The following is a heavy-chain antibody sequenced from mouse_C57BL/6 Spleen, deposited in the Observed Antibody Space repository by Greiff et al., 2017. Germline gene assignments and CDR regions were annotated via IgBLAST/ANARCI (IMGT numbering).Heavy chain of an antibody. D-gene: IGHD2-12*01. CDR2: IYPGDGDT. V-gene: IGHV1-82*01. CDR1: GYAFSSSW. J-gene: IGHJ2*01. Sequence: QVQLQQSGPELVKPGASVKISCKASGYAFSSSWMNWVKQRPGKGLEWIGRIYPGDGDTNYNGKFKGKATLTADKSSSTAYMQLSSLTSEDSAVYFCARRAIYDGDGDFDDWGQGTTLTVSS. CDR3: ARRAIYDGDGDFDD.